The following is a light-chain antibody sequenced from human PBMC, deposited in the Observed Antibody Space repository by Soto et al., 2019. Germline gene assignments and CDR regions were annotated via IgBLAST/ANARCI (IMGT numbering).Light chain of an antibody. Sequence: DIQMTQSPSCRSASVGERVTITCQASQDITNYLNWYQQKPGKAPRLLLYDASSLETGVPSRFSGSGSGTDFTFTISSLQPEDIATYYCQHYDHLPITFGQGTRLEIK. V-gene: IGKV1-33*01. CDR1: QDITNY. J-gene: IGKJ5*01. CDR3: QHYDHLPIT. CDR2: DAS.